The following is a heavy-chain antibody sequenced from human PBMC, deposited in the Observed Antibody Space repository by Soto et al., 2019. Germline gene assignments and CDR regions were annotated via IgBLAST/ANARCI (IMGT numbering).Heavy chain of an antibody. V-gene: IGHV3-30*18. D-gene: IGHD6-19*01. CDR1: GVTFSSYG. CDR3: AKRRVIAVAGRAAYYGMDV. J-gene: IGHJ6*04. Sequence: PGGSLRLSWAASGVTFSSYGSHWVRQAPGKGLEWVAVISYDGSNKYYADSVKGRFTISRDNSKNTLYLQMNSLRAEDTAVYYCAKRRVIAVAGRAAYYGMDVWGKRTTLTVSS. CDR2: ISYDGSNK.